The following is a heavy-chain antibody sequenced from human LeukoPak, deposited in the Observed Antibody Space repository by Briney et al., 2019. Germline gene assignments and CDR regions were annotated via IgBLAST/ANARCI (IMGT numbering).Heavy chain of an antibody. Sequence: SETLSLTCTVSGGSINNYYWSWIRQPPGKGLEWIGYIFYRGSIDYSPSLQSRVTISVDTSKNHLSLRLTSVTAADTAVYFCARGVVLGQDDAFDIWGRGTMVTVSS. V-gene: IGHV4-59*12. CDR1: GGSINNYY. CDR3: ARGVVLGQDDAFDI. D-gene: IGHD3/OR15-3a*01. CDR2: IFYRGSI. J-gene: IGHJ3*02.